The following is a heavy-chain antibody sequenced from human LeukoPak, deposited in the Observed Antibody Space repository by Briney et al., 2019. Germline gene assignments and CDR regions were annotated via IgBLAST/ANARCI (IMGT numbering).Heavy chain of an antibody. CDR2: IKNDGSEK. CDR3: ARDRYSSMWSVFEY. V-gene: IGHV3-7*01. CDR1: GFTFSSYW. J-gene: IGHJ4*02. Sequence: GGSLRLSCAASGFTFSSYWMSWVRQAPGKGLEWVATIKNDGSEKNYVDSVKGRFTISRDNSRNTLYLQVNSLRAEDTAVYYCARDRYSSMWSVFEYWGQGALVTVSS. D-gene: IGHD6-13*01.